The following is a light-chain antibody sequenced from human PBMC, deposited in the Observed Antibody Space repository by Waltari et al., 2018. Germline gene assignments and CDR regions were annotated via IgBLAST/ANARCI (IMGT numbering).Light chain of an antibody. V-gene: IGKV1-39*01. J-gene: IGKJ4*01. CDR1: QSISSY. CDR2: AAS. Sequence: DIQMTQSPSSLSASVGDRVTITCRASQSISSYLNWYQQKPGKAPKLLIYAASSLQSGVPSRFSGSGSGTDFTLTISSLQPEDAAVYFCQQYHSTPRRTFGGGTKVEIK. CDR3: QQYHSTPRRT.